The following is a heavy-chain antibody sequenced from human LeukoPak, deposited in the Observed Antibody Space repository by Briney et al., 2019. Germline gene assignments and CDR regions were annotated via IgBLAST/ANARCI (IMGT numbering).Heavy chain of an antibody. CDR3: ARDHGTTMSFDY. D-gene: IGHD4-11*01. CDR1: GGSISSGGYY. Sequence: SETLSLTCTVSGGSISSGGYYWSWTRQHPGKGLEWIGYIYYSGSTYYNPSLKSRVTISVNTSKNQFSLKLSSVTAADTAVYYCARDHGTTMSFDYWGQGTLVTVSS. J-gene: IGHJ4*02. V-gene: IGHV4-31*03. CDR2: IYYSGST.